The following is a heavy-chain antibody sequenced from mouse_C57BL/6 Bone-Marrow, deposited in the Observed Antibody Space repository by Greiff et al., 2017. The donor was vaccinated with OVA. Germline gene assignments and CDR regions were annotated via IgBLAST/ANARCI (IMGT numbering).Heavy chain of an antibody. V-gene: IGHV1-9*01. CDR1: GYTFTGYW. CDR3: ARTVYYYGSSFPWTIAMDY. Sequence: VKLMESGAELMKPGASVKLSCKATGYTFTGYWIEWVKQRPGHGLEWIGEILPGSGSTNYNEKFKGKATFTADTSSNTAYMQLSSLTTEDSAIYYCARTVYYYGSSFPWTIAMDYWGQGTSVTVSS. CDR2: ILPGSGST. J-gene: IGHJ4*01. D-gene: IGHD1-1*01.